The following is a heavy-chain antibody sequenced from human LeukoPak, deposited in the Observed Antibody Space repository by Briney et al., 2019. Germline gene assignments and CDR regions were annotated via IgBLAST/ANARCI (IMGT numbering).Heavy chain of an antibody. D-gene: IGHD6-13*01. J-gene: IGHJ4*02. CDR1: GFTFRSYS. CDR3: ARDFSAGDY. V-gene: IGHV3-21*01. Sequence: GGSLRLSCAASGFTFRSYSMNWGREAPGEGVGWGSSIISSSSYIFYADSVKGRFSISRDNAKNSMYLQMNSLRAEDTAVYYCARDFSAGDYWGQGTLVTVSS. CDR2: IISSSSYI.